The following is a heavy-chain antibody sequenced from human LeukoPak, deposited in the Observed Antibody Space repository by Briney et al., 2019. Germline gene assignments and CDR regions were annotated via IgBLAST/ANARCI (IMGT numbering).Heavy chain of an antibody. J-gene: IGHJ5*02. V-gene: IGHV1-2*02. D-gene: IGHD3-3*01. CDR3: ARSSIGDDFWSGYNWFDP. CDR1: GYTFTVQY. CDR2: IKPHSGAT. Sequence: GASVKVSCKASGYTFTVQYMHWVRQAPGQGLEWIGLIKPHSGATSYAQQYQGRVTMTRDTSISTAYMELSRLRSDDTAVYYCARSSIGDDFWSGYNWFDPWGQGTLVTVSS.